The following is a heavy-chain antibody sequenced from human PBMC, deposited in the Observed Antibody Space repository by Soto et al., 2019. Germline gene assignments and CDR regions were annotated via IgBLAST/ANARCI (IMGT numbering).Heavy chain of an antibody. CDR1: GGSISSGGYY. Sequence: QMQLQESGPGLVKPSQTLSLTCTVSGGSISSGGYYWSWIRQHPEKGLEWIGYISYTGSTYYNPSLKSRLTISGATSKNQWSLNLSSVTAADTAVYYCARDYGKYWGQGTLVTVSS. CDR3: ARDYGKY. V-gene: IGHV4-31*03. J-gene: IGHJ4*02. D-gene: IGHD4-17*01. CDR2: ISYTGST.